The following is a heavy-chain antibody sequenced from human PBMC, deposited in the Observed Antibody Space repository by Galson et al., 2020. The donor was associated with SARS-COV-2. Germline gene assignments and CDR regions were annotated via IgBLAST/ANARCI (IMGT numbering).Heavy chain of an antibody. V-gene: IGHV3-30*04. CDR3: ARTYSGSYYGWFDY. D-gene: IGHD1-26*01. J-gene: IGHJ4*02. CDR1: GFTFSSYA. Sequence: QLGESLKISCAASGFTFSSYAMHWVRQAPGKGLEWVAVISYDGSNKYYADSVKGRFTISRDNSKNTLYLQMNSLRAEDTAVYYCARTYSGSYYGWFDYWGQGTLVTVSS. CDR2: ISYDGSNK.